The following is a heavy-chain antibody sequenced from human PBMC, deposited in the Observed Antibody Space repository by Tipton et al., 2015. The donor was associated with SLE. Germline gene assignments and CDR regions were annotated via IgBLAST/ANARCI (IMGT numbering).Heavy chain of an antibody. V-gene: IGHV4-34*01. CDR2: INHSGTT. D-gene: IGHD4-23*01. CDR3: ASRGRWELPTDY. J-gene: IGHJ4*02. CDR1: GYTFTSYG. Sequence: QLVQSGAEVKKPGASVKVSCKASGYTFTSYGITWVRQPPGKGLEWIGEINHSGTTNYNPSLKSRVTISVDTSKNQFSLRLSSVTAADTAVYYCASRGRWELPTDYWGQGTLVTVSS.